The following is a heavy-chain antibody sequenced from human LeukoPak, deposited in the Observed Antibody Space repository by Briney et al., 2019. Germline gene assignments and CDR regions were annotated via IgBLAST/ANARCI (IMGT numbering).Heavy chain of an antibody. J-gene: IGHJ4*02. CDR3: AKAQRGYCSSTSCYFNY. D-gene: IGHD2-2*01. CDR1: GFTFSSYA. Sequence: GGSLRLSCAASGFTFSSYAMSWVRQAPGKGLEWVSAISGSGDIIYYVDSVKGRFTISRDNSKNTLYLQMNSLRAEDTAVYYCAKAQRGYCSSTSCYFNYWGQGALVTVSS. V-gene: IGHV3-23*01. CDR2: ISGSGDII.